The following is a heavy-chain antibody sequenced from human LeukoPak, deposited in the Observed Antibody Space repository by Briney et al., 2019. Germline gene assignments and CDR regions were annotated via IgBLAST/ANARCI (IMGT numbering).Heavy chain of an antibody. J-gene: IGHJ3*02. D-gene: IGHD3-22*01. CDR1: GGTFSSYA. V-gene: IGHV1-69*13. CDR2: IIPIFGTA. Sequence: SVKVSCKASGGTFSSYAISWVRQAPGQGLEWMGGIIPIFGTANYAQKFQGRVTITADESASTAYMELSSLRSEDTAVYYCARCRRMDPAGWDYDSSGYSQGAFDIWGQGTMVTVSS. CDR3: ARCRRMDPAGWDYDSSGYSQGAFDI.